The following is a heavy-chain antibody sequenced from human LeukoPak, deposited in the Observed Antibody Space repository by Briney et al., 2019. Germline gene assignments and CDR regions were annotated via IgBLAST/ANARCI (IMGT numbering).Heavy chain of an antibody. V-gene: IGHV4-30-4*08. D-gene: IGHD1-26*01. CDR1: GGSISSGDYY. CDR3: ARVWDSTFDY. J-gene: IGHJ4*02. Sequence: SETLSLTCTVSGGSISSGDYYWSWIRQPPGKGLEWIGYIYYSGSTYYNPSLKSRVTISVDKSKNQFSLKLSSVTAADTAVYYCARVWDSTFDYWGQGTLVTVSS. CDR2: IYYSGST.